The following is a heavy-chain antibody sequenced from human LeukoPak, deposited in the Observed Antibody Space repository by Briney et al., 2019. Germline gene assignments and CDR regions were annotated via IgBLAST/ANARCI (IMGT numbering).Heavy chain of an antibody. D-gene: IGHD3-10*01. CDR2: ISSSSSYI. CDR3: ASFWFGELLDYFDY. J-gene: IGHJ4*02. CDR1: GFTFSSYS. V-gene: IGHV3-21*01. Sequence: PGGSLRVSCAASGFTFSSYSMNWVSQAPGKGVEWVSSISSSSSYIYYADSVKGRFTISRDNAKNSLYLQMNSLRTEDTAVYYCASFWFGELLDYFDYWGQGTLVTVSS.